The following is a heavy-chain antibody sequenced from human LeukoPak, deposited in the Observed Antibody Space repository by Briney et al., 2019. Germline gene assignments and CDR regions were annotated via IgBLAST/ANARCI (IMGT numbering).Heavy chain of an antibody. CDR3: AKDGGYGLFFDY. Sequence: PGGSLRLSCAASGFTFSSYWMSWVRQAPGKGLEWVANIKQDGSEKYYVDSVKGRFTISRDNSKNTLYLQMNSLRAEDTAVYYCAKDGGYGLFFDYWGQGTLVTVSS. CDR2: IKQDGSEK. CDR1: GFTFSSYW. D-gene: IGHD1-26*01. J-gene: IGHJ4*02. V-gene: IGHV3-7*01.